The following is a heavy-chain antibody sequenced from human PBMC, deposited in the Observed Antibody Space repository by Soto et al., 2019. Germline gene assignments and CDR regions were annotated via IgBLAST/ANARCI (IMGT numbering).Heavy chain of an antibody. V-gene: IGHV4-30-4*01. CDR3: ARVFRGFLYDSSGYPQRYYFDY. D-gene: IGHD3-22*01. J-gene: IGHJ4*02. Sequence: SETLSLTCTVSGGSISSGDYYWSWIRQPPGKGLEWIGYIYYSGSTYYNPSLKSRVTISVDTSKNQFSLKLSSVTAADTAVYYCARVFRGFLYDSSGYPQRYYFDYWGQGTLVTVSS. CDR1: GGSISSGDYY. CDR2: IYYSGST.